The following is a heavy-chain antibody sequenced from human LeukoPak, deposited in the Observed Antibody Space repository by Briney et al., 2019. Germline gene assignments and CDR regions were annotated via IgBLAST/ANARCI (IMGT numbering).Heavy chain of an antibody. CDR2: IKSKTDGGTT. CDR1: AFSFSNAW. CDR3: TTEERVSSGYCSGGSCYIDY. J-gene: IGHJ4*02. V-gene: IGHV3-15*01. D-gene: IGHD2-15*01. Sequence: GGSLRLSCAASAFSFSNAWMNWVRQAPGKGLEWVGRIKSKTDGGTTDYAAPVKGRFTISRDDSKNTLYLQMNSLKTEDTAVYYCTTEERVSSGYCSGGSCYIDYWGQGTLVTVSS.